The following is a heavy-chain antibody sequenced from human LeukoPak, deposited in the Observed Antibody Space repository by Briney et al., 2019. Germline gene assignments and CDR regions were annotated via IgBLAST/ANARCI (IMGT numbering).Heavy chain of an antibody. D-gene: IGHD6-13*01. CDR1: GFTFSDYY. V-gene: IGHV3-11*06. CDR3: ARGPSSSGFDY. Sequence: GGSLRLSCAASGFTFSDYYMSWIRQAPGKGLEWVSYISSSGSYTNYADSVKGRFTISRDNAKNSLYLQMNSLRAEDTAVYYCARGPSSSGFDYWGQGTLVTVSS. J-gene: IGHJ4*02. CDR2: ISSSGSYT.